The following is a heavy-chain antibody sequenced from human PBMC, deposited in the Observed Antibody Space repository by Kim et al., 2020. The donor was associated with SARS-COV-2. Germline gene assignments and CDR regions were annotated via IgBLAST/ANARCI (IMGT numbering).Heavy chain of an antibody. CDR1: GFTFSTYG. D-gene: IGHD3-10*01. J-gene: IGHJ6*02. CDR3: AKALLRGVNFYYYGMDV. V-gene: IGHV3-30*18. Sequence: GGSLRLSCAASGFTFSTYGMHWVRQAPGKGLEWVAVISYHGSNKYYADSMKGRFTISRDNSKNTLYLKMNSLRAEDTAVYYCAKALLRGVNFYYYGMDVWGQGTTVTVSS. CDR2: ISYHGSNK.